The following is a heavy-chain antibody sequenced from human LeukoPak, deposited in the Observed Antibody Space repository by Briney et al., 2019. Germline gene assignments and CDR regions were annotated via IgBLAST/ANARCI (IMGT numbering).Heavy chain of an antibody. V-gene: IGHV3-7*01. Sequence: GGSLRLSCAASGFTFSSSWMSWVRQAPGKGLEWVANIDQAGSEKYYVDSVKGRFTISRDNAKNSLYLQMSSLRAEDTAVYYCVRELVVGPAEYFQHWGQGTLVTVPS. D-gene: IGHD2-8*02. J-gene: IGHJ1*01. CDR3: VRELVVGPAEYFQH. CDR2: IDQAGSEK. CDR1: GFTFSSSW.